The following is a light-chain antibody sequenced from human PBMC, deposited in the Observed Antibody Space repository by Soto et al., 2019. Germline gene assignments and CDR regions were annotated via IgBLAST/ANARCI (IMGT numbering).Light chain of an antibody. CDR3: QPFSSDPLT. CDR2: DAS. CDR1: QTVRNNY. J-gene: IGKJ4*01. V-gene: IGKV3-20*01. Sequence: EFVLTQSPGTLSLSPGERATLSCRASQTVRNNYLAWYQQKPGQAPRLLIYDASSRATGIPDRFSGGGSGTDFTRASCRQKPEECAVYYYQPFSSDPLTVGGGTKVDIK.